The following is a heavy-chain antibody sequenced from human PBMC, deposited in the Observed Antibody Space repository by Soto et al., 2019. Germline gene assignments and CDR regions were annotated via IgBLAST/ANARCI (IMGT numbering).Heavy chain of an antibody. CDR2: INPSGGST. J-gene: IGHJ1*01. CDR3: AMGYDSGGYPYALDAEYFQH. V-gene: IGHV1-46*01. D-gene: IGHD3-22*01. Sequence: GASVKVSCKASGYTFTSYYMHWVRQAPGQGLEWMGIINPSGGSTSYAQKFQGRVTMTRDTSTSTVYMELSSLRSEDTAVYYCAMGYDSGGYPYALDAEYFQHWGQGTLVTVSS. CDR1: GYTFTSYY.